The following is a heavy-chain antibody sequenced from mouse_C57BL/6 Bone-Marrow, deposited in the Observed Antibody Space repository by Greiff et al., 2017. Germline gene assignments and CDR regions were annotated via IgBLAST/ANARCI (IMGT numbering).Heavy chain of an antibody. CDR3: ASGPLEYFDV. J-gene: IGHJ1*03. CDR1: GYTFTSYW. Sequence: QVQLQQPGAELVKPGASVKMSCKASGYTFTSYWITWVKQRPGQGLEWIGDIYPGSGSTNYNEKFKSKATLTVDTSSSTAYMQLSSLPSEDSAVYYCASGPLEYFDVWGTGTTVTVSS. CDR2: IYPGSGST. V-gene: IGHV1-55*01.